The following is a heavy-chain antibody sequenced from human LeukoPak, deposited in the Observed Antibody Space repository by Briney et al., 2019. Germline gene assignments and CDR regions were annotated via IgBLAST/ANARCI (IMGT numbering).Heavy chain of an antibody. CDR2: INSDGSST. CDR3: AKSGKMATITWGVLDY. Sequence: QAGGSLRLSCAASGFTFSSYWMHWVRQAPGKGLVWVSRINSDGSSTSYADSVKGRFTISRDNAKNTLYLQMNSLRAEDTAVYYCAKSGKMATITWGVLDYWGQGTLVTVSS. V-gene: IGHV3-74*01. J-gene: IGHJ4*02. CDR1: GFTFSSYW. D-gene: IGHD5-24*01.